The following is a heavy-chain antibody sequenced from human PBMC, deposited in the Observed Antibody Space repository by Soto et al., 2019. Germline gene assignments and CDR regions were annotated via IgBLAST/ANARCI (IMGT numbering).Heavy chain of an antibody. CDR3: ARECGITGTVGY. D-gene: IGHD1-7*01. J-gene: IGHJ4*02. V-gene: IGHV4-39*02. CDR2: IYNSGGT. Sequence: QMQLQESGPGLVKPSETLSLTCTVSGASISSSSHHWGWIRQPPGKVLEWIGSIYNSGGTHYNPSRMSGVTNSVDTSKNQMTLKLTSVTAADTAVDYCARECGITGTVGYWGQGTMVTVSS. CDR1: GASISSSSHH.